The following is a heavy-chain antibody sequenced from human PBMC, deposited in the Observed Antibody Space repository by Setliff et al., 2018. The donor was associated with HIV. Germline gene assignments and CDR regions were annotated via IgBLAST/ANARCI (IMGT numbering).Heavy chain of an antibody. CDR3: TRGIGGIGYYPDY. V-gene: IGHV4-59*01. CDR1: GGSITGYY. CDR2: IYYNGGT. J-gene: IGHJ4*02. Sequence: SETLSLTCTVSGGSITGYYWSWIRQPPGKGMEWIGYIYYNGGTNYNPSLKSRVTMLVDTSENHFTLRLTSVTAADTAMYYCTRGIGGIGYYPDYWGQGTLVTVSS. D-gene: IGHD3-22*01.